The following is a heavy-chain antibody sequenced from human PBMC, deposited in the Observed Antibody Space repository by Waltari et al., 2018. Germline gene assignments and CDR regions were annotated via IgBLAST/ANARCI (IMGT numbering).Heavy chain of an antibody. CDR3: ARVCNRGAFDI. Sequence: VQLVESGGGLVQPGGSLRLSCAASGFTFSDYYMSWIRQAPGKGLEGVSYISSSGSTIYYAGSVKGRFTSSRDNAKNSLYLQMNSLRAEDTAVYYCARVCNRGAFDIWGQGTMVTVSS. D-gene: IGHD3-10*02. CDR2: ISSSGSTI. V-gene: IGHV3-11*04. J-gene: IGHJ3*02. CDR1: GFTFSDYY.